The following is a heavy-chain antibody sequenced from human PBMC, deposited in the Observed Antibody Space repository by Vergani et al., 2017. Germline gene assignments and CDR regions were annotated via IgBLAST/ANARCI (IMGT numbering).Heavy chain of an antibody. CDR3: ARLFRTGDVTFGY. Sequence: QVQLQESGPGLVKPSETLSLTCTVSGGSISSYYWSWIRQPPGKGLEWIGYIYYSGSTNYNPSLKSRVTISVDTSKNQFSLKLSSVTAADTAVYYCARLFRTGDVTFGYWGQGTLVTVSS. J-gene: IGHJ4*02. D-gene: IGHD7-27*01. CDR2: IYYSGST. CDR1: GGSISSYY. V-gene: IGHV4-59*08.